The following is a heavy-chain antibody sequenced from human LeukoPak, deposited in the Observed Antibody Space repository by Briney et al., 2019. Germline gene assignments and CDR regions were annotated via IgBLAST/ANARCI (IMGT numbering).Heavy chain of an antibody. Sequence: GRSLRLSCAASGFTFSSYAMHWVRQAPGKGLEWVAVISYDGSNKYYADSVKGRFTISRDNSKNTLYLQMNSLRAEDTAVYFCARAIGVVDCGTQTCKPYHFDKWGQGTLVTVSS. CDR3: ARAIGVVDCGTQTCKPYHFDK. CDR1: GFTFSSYA. J-gene: IGHJ4*02. CDR2: ISYDGSNK. D-gene: IGHD2-21*01. V-gene: IGHV3-30-3*01.